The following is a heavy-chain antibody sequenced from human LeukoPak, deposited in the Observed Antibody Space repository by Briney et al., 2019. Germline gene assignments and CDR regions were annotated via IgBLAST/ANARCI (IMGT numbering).Heavy chain of an antibody. J-gene: IGHJ3*02. CDR3: VKWGVVFYSDSSGYPEFHAFDI. V-gene: IGHV3-30*02. CDR2: IRYDGSSK. CDR1: GFTFSSYG. D-gene: IGHD3-22*01. Sequence: GGSLRLSCAASGFTFSSYGMHWVRQAPGKGLEWVAFIRYDGSSKYYADSVKGRFTISRDNSKNTLYLQMNSLRVDDTAVFYCVKWGVVFYSDSSGYPEFHAFDIWGQGTMVTVSS.